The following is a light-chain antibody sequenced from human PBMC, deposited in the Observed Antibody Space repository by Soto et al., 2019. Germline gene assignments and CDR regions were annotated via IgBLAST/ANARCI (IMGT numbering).Light chain of an antibody. J-gene: IGLJ2*01. CDR2: QDD. V-gene: IGLV3-1*01. CDR1: KLGDKY. Sequence: SYELTQPPSVSVSPGQTASISCSGDKLGDKYVCWYQQKPGQSPLLVIYQDDKRPSGIPERFSGSTSGDTATLTVTGTQTMDEADYYCQAWESTNAGGVFGGGTKVTVL. CDR3: QAWESTNAGGV.